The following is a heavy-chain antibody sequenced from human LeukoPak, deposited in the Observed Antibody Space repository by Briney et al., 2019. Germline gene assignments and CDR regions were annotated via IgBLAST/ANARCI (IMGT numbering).Heavy chain of an antibody. J-gene: IGHJ6*02. D-gene: IGHD6-19*01. CDR2: IYTSGST. CDR1: GGSISSYY. Sequence: SETLSLTCTVSGGSISSYYWSWIRQPAGKGLEWIGRIYTSGSTNYSPSPKSRVTMSVDTSKNQFSLKLSSVTAADTAVYYCARDRSYSSGWYDYYGMDVWGQGTTVTVSS. CDR3: ARDRSYSSGWYDYYGMDV. V-gene: IGHV4-4*07.